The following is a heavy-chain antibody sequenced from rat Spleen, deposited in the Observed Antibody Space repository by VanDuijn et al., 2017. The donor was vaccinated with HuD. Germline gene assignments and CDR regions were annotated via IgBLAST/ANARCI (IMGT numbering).Heavy chain of an antibody. CDR2: IVPEGGRT. CDR3: ARPYSSYIYDYVMDA. CDR1: GFTFSGNW. D-gene: IGHD1-2*01. Sequence: EVQLVESGGGLVQPGSPLKLSCAASGFTFSGNWLNWIRQGPGKGLEWVSSIVPEGGRTYYPDSVKGRFTISRDNAERTVYLQMNSLGSEDTATYYCARPYSSYIYDYVMDAWGQGVMVTVSS. V-gene: IGHV5-58*01. J-gene: IGHJ4*01.